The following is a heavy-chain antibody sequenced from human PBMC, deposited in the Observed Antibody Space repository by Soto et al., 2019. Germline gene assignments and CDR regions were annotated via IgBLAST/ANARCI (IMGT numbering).Heavy chain of an antibody. V-gene: IGHV3-30*18. J-gene: IGHJ6*02. CDR2: ISYAESNK. CDR3: AKDGMEHWLYNLDVDV. D-gene: IGHD6-19*01. Sequence: GRSMSPSCAVSGFTFSIYGVHWVRHAHGRGREWVAIISYAESNKYYADSAKGRFTSSRDNSKNTLYLQMNSLRAEDTAVYYCAKDGMEHWLYNLDVDVWGQGTTVTVSS. CDR1: GFTFSIYG.